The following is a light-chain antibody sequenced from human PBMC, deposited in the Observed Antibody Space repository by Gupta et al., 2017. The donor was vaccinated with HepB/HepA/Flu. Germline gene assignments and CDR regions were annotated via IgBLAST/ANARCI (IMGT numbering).Light chain of an antibody. J-gene: IGLJ3*02. CDR1: SGSIASNY. CDR3: QAYDSTNNGV. CDR2: EDL. V-gene: IGLV6-57*03. Sequence: FNLSQPHSVSESPGKTVTISCTRSSGSIASNYVQWYQQRPGSVPTAVINEDLQRASGVPDHFAGSIDRSSNSASLTISGRETDDEADYYCQAYDSTNNGVFGGGTKLTVL.